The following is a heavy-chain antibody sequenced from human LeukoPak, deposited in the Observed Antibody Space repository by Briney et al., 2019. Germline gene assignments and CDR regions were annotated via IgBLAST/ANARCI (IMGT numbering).Heavy chain of an antibody. V-gene: IGHV4-38-2*02. CDR2: IYHSGST. CDR3: ARDGGTFLVVVPAAMRPELYYYYYGMDV. D-gene: IGHD2-2*01. Sequence: PSETLSLTCTVSGYSISSGYYWGWIRQPPGKGLEWIGSIYHSGSTYYNPSLKSRVTISVDTSKNQFSLKLSSVTAADTAVYYCARDGGTFLVVVPAAMRPELYYYYYGMDVWGQGTTVTVSS. CDR1: GYSISSGYY. J-gene: IGHJ6*02.